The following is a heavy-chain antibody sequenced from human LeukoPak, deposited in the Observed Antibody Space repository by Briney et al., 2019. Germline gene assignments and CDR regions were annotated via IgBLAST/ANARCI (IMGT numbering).Heavy chain of an antibody. CDR3: VKITSVTGGDC. CDR1: GFALSDYY. D-gene: IGHD1-1*01. V-gene: IGHV3-64D*09. J-gene: IGHJ4*02. CDR2: ISSNGGSS. Sequence: GGSLRLSCAASGFALSDYYMSWVRQAPGKGLEYVSGISSNGGSSFYADSVKGRFTISRDNSKNTLYLQMSSLRAEDTAVYYCVKITSVTGGDCWGQGTRLTVSS.